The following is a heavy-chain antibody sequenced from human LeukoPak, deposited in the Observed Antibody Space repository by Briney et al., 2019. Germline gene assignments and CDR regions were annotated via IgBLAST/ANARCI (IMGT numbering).Heavy chain of an antibody. CDR2: INTNTGNP. D-gene: IGHD6-6*01. CDR3: ARAPSYSPSSLPGS. V-gene: IGHV7-4-1*02. J-gene: IGHJ4*02. CDR1: GYTFISYV. Sequence: ASVKVSCKASGYTFISYVMTWVRQAPGQGLEWMGWINTNTGNPTYAQGFTGRFVFSLDTSVSTAYLQISSLKAEDTAVYYCARAPSYSPSSLPGSGGQEPLAT.